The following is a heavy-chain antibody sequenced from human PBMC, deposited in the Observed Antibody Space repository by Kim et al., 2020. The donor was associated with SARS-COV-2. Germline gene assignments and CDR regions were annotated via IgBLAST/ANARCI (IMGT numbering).Heavy chain of an antibody. J-gene: IGHJ4*02. D-gene: IGHD6-19*01. CDR1: EFTFSNYW. V-gene: IGHV3-7*01. CDR2: IRQDGSAK. CDR3: ARGRRLDSSGWYRPYYFDF. Sequence: GGSLRLSCAASEFTFSNYWMSWVRQAPGKGLEWVASIRQDGSAKYFVDSVKGRFTISRDNAKNSLYLQMNSLRVEDTAVYYFARGRRLDSSGWYRPYYFDFWGQGTLVTVSS.